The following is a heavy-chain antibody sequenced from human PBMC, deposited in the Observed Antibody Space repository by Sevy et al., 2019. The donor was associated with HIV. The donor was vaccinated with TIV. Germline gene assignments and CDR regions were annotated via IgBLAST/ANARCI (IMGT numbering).Heavy chain of an antibody. D-gene: IGHD5-18*01. CDR1: GFTFDSYW. CDR3: ARGSALGWFDP. Sequence: GGSLRLSCAASGFTFDSYWLHWVRQDPWKGLEWVSCVDIDGSRTEYADSVKGRFTISRDNAKNMLYLEMNSLRVEDTAEYYCARGSALGWFDPWGQGTLVTVSS. J-gene: IGHJ5*02. V-gene: IGHV3-74*01. CDR2: VDIDGSRT.